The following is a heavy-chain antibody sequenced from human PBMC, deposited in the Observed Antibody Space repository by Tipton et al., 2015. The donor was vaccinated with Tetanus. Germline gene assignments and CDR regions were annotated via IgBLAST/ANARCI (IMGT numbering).Heavy chain of an antibody. CDR1: GYTFTSYY. CDR3: ARDHEYCSGGSCYPGPPFDY. V-gene: IGHV1-46*01. D-gene: IGHD2-15*01. CDR2: INPSAGST. J-gene: IGHJ4*02. Sequence: QLVQSGAEVKKPGASVKVSCKASGYTFTSYYMHWVRQAPGQGLEWMGIINPSAGSTSYAQKFQGRVTMTRDTSTSTVYMELSSLRSEDTAVYYCARDHEYCSGGSCYPGPPFDYWGQGTLVTVSS.